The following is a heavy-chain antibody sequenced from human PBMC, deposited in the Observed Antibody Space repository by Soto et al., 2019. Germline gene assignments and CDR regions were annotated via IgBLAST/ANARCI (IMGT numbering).Heavy chain of an antibody. D-gene: IGHD6-19*01. CDR3: ARAVAGPQDFDS. Sequence: QVQLVQSGAEVKKPGASVKVSCKASGYTFTSYGISWVRQAPGQGLEWMGWISAYNGNTKYAQKVQGRVTMTTDTSTSTAYSEMRSLRSDDTAVYYCARAVAGPQDFDSGGHGSLVTVSS. V-gene: IGHV1-18*01. CDR2: ISAYNGNT. CDR1: GYTFTSYG. J-gene: IGHJ4*01.